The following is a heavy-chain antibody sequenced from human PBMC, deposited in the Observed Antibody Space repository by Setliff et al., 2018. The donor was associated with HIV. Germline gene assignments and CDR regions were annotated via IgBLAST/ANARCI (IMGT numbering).Heavy chain of an antibody. Sequence: ASVKVSCKASGYTLTTYYIHWVRQAPGQGLEWMGIINPSSTSTNYAQRFQGRVTMTRDTSTSTVYMELSSLRSEDTAVYYCARDHMSVGAWVGATSRGLFQHWGQGTLVTVSS. J-gene: IGHJ1*01. CDR3: ARDHMSVGAWVGATSRGLFQH. V-gene: IGHV1-46*01. CDR2: INPSSTST. CDR1: GYTLTTYY. D-gene: IGHD1-26*01.